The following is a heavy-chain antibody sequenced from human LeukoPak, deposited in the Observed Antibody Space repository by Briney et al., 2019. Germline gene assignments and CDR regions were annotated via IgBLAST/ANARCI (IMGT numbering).Heavy chain of an antibody. Sequence: ETLSLTCTVSGGSISSYYWSWVRQAPGKGLEWVTAISGSGGSTYYADSVKGRFTISRDNSKNTLYLQMNSLRAEDTAVYYCAKAFYSSGWYGDFDYWGQGTLVTVSS. CDR1: GGSISSYY. J-gene: IGHJ4*02. CDR2: ISGSGGST. V-gene: IGHV3-23*01. CDR3: AKAFYSSGWYGDFDY. D-gene: IGHD6-19*01.